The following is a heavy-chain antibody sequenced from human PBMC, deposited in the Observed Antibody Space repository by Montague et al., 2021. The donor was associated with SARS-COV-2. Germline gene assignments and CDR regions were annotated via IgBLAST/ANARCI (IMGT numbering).Heavy chain of an antibody. CDR1: GFTFSNYA. D-gene: IGHD2-15*01. J-gene: IGHJ4*02. CDR2: ISYDGSNK. CDR3: ARDGWSTVVVVAATPGFDY. Sequence: SLRLSCAASGFTFSNYAMHWVRQAPGKGLEWVAVISYDGSNKYYADSVKGRFTISRGNSKNTLYLQMNSLRAEDTAVYYCARDGWSTVVVVAATPGFDYWGQGTLVTVSS. V-gene: IGHV3-30-3*01.